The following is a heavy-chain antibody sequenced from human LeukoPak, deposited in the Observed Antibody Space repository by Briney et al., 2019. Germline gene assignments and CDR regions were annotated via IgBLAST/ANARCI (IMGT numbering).Heavy chain of an antibody. Sequence: NWVRQAPGKGLEWVGRIKSKTDGGTTDYAAPVKGRFTISRDDSKNTLYLQMNSLKTEDTAVYYCTTLYGSGSYDYWGQGTLVTVSS. CDR2: IKSKTDGGTT. D-gene: IGHD3-10*01. CDR3: TTLYGSGSYDY. J-gene: IGHJ4*02. V-gene: IGHV3-15*07.